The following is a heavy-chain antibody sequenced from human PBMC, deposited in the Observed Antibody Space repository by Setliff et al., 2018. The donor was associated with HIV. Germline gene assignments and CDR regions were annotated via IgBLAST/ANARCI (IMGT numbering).Heavy chain of an antibody. J-gene: IGHJ6*02. V-gene: IGHV4-34*01. D-gene: IGHD6-13*01. Sequence: SETLSLTCAVYGGSFSGYYWSWIRQPPGKGLEWIGEINHSGSTNYNPSLKSRVTISVDTSKNQLSLKLSSVTAADTAVYYCASLWGSSWDAYYYYGMDVWGQGTTVTVSS. CDR2: INHSGST. CDR3: ASLWGSSWDAYYYYGMDV. CDR1: GGSFSGYY.